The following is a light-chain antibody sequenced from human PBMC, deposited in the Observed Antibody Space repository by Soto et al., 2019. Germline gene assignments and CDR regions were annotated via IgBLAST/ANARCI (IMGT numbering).Light chain of an antibody. CDR3: QQYENLPYT. CDR2: DIS. V-gene: IGKV1-33*01. Sequence: DIQLTQSASSLSASVGDRVTITCQASQVITNSLNWYQQQPGKAPKLLIYDISTLEIGVPSRFGGSGSGTHFTFTITGLQPEDIATYYCQQYENLPYTFGQGTKLEI. J-gene: IGKJ2*01. CDR1: QVITNS.